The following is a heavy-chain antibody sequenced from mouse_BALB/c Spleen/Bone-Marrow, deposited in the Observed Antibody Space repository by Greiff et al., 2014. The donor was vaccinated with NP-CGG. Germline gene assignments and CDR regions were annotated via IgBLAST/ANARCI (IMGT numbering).Heavy chain of an antibody. V-gene: IGHV2-9*02. D-gene: IGHD1-2*01. CDR1: GFSLTSYG. CDR3: ARITTATGAMDY. CDR2: IWADGST. Sequence: QVQLQQSGPGLVAPSQSLSISCTVSGFSLTSYGVHWVRQPPGKGLEWLGVIWADGSTNYNSALMSRLSISKDNSKSQVFLKMNSQQTEDTAMYYCARITTATGAMDYWGQGTSVTVSS. J-gene: IGHJ4*01.